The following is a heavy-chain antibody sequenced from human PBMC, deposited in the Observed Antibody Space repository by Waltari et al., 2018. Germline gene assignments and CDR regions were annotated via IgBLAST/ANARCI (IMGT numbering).Heavy chain of an antibody. D-gene: IGHD5-18*01. CDR2: SSTIFGTS. Sequence: QVQLVQSGAEVKKPGSSVKVSCKASGGTFSSYAISWVRQAPGQGLEWMGGSSTIFGTSKYAQKFQGRVTITADESTSTAYMELSSLRSEDTAVYYCARGGYSYGPDYWGQGTLVTVSS. CDR1: GGTFSSYA. J-gene: IGHJ4*02. V-gene: IGHV1-69*01. CDR3: ARGGYSYGPDY.